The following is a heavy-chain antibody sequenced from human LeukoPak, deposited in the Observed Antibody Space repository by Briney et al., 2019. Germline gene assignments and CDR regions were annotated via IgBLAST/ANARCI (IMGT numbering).Heavy chain of an antibody. V-gene: IGHV5-51*01. CDR3: ARLGEEEVDY. Sequence: GESLKISCEASGYRFTSYWIVWVRQLPGKGLEWMGLIYAGDSRSRYSPALQGQVTMSVDRSINTAYLQWSSVKASDTAMYYCARLGEEEVDYWGQGTLVTVSS. D-gene: IGHD3-16*01. CDR1: GYRFTSYW. J-gene: IGHJ4*02. CDR2: IYAGDSRS.